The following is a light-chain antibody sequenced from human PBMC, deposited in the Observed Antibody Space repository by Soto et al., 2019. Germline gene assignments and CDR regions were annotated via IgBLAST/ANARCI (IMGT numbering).Light chain of an antibody. J-gene: IGLJ1*01. CDR2: EVS. CDR1: SGDIGLFNY. Sequence: QSALTQPASVSGSPGQSITISCTGTSGDIGLFNYISWYQQHPGKAPKVIIYEVSHRPSGVSTRFSGSISGSTASLTISGLQPEDEADYYCSSYFVSKISYVFGPGTKLTVL. V-gene: IGLV2-14*01. CDR3: SSYFVSKISYV.